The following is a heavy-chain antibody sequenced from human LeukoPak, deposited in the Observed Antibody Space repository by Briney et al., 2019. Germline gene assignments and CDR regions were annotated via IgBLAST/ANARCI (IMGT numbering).Heavy chain of an antibody. CDR2: INPSGGST. Sequence: ASVKVSCKASGGTFSSYGISWVRQAPGRGLEWMGIINPSGGSTRYAQKFQGRVTMTRDTSTSTFYMELSSLRSEDTAMYYCARDLFHRYYDSSGRAFDYWGQGTLVTVSS. D-gene: IGHD3-22*01. CDR1: GGTFSSYG. J-gene: IGHJ4*02. CDR3: ARDLFHRYYDSSGRAFDY. V-gene: IGHV1-46*01.